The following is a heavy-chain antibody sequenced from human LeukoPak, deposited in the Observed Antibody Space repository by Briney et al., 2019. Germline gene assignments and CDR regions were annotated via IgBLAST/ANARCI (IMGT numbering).Heavy chain of an antibody. CDR3: ARNDIVEMATINEGFFDY. CDR2: INHDGSST. D-gene: IGHD5-24*01. Sequence: GGSLRLSCATSGFTFTTFWMHWVRQAPGKGLVWVSRINHDGSSTNYADSVKGRFTISRDNAKNSLYLQMNSLRAEDTAVYYCARNDIVEMATINEGFFDYWGQGTLVTVSS. J-gene: IGHJ4*02. CDR1: GFTFTTFW. V-gene: IGHV3-74*01.